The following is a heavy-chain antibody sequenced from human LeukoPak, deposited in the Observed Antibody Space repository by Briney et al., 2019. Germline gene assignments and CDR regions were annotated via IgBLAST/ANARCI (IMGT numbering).Heavy chain of an antibody. CDR3: TSPNRGSNTMGSGRDY. J-gene: IGHJ4*02. CDR2: ISSSSSTI. Sequence: GGSLRLSCAASGFTFSSYSMNWVRQAPGKGLEWVSYISSSSSTIYYADSVKGRFTISRDNSKNTLYLQMNSLKTEDTAVYYCTSPNRGSNTMGSGRDYWGQGTLVTVSS. V-gene: IGHV3-48*01. CDR1: GFTFSSYS. D-gene: IGHD1-26*01.